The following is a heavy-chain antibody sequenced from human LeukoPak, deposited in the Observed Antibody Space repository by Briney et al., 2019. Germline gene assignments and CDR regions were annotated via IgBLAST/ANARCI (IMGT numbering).Heavy chain of an antibody. V-gene: IGHV3-23*01. J-gene: IGHJ3*02. Sequence: GGSLRLSCAASGFSFSSHVMHWVRQAPGKGLEWVSGISGSGGDTYYADSVKGRFTISRDNSKNTLYLQVNSLRAEDTAMYYCARNILFAFDIWGQGTMVTVSS. CDR2: ISGSGGDT. CDR1: GFSFSSHV. CDR3: ARNILFAFDI.